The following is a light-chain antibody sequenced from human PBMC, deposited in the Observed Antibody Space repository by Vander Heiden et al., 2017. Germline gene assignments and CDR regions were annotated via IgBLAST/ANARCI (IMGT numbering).Light chain of an antibody. CDR1: QSVSSSY. J-gene: IGKJ5*01. CDR2: GAS. CDR3: QQDGSSPIT. Sequence: EIVLTQSPGTLSLSPGERATLSCRASQSVSSSYLAWYQQKPGQAPRLLIYGASSRATGIPDRFSGSGSGTDFTLTISRLAPEDFAVYYCQQDGSSPITFGQGTRMEIK. V-gene: IGKV3-20*01.